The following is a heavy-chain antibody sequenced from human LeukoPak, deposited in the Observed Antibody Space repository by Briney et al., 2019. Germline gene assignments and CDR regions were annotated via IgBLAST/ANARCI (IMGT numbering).Heavy chain of an antibody. D-gene: IGHD3-22*01. CDR1: GYTFTSYG. V-gene: IGHV1-18*01. J-gene: IGHJ2*01. CDR2: ISAYNGNT. Sequence: GASVKVSCKAFGYTFTSYGISWVRQAPGQGLEWMGWISAYNGNTNYAQKLQGRVTMTTDTSTSTAYMELRSLRSDDTAVYYCARPYYYDSSGYYDGWYFDLWGRGTLVTVSS. CDR3: ARPYYYDSSGYYDGWYFDL.